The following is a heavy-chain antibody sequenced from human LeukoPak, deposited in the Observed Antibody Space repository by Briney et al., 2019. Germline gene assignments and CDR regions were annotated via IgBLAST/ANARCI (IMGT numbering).Heavy chain of an antibody. Sequence: SETLSLTCTVSGGSISSYYWSWIRQPPGKGLEWSGYISYSGITNYNPSLKSRVTISVDTSKNQFSLKLTSVTAADTAVYYCARKGPSAAATVDYWGQGTLVTVSS. V-gene: IGHV4-59*01. CDR3: ARKGPSAAATVDY. D-gene: IGHD6-13*01. J-gene: IGHJ4*02. CDR1: GGSISSYY. CDR2: ISYSGIT.